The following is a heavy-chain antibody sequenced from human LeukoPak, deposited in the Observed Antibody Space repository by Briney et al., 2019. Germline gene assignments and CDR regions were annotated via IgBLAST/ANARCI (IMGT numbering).Heavy chain of an antibody. V-gene: IGHV1-69*01. Sequence: SVKVSCKASGGTFSSYAIRWVRQAPGQGLEWMGGIIPIFGTANYAQKFQGRVTITADESTSTAYMELSSLRSEDTAVYYCARGHGSGYYYMDVWGKGTTVTVSS. CDR1: GGTFSSYA. J-gene: IGHJ6*03. CDR2: IIPIFGTA. D-gene: IGHD3-10*01. CDR3: ARGHGSGYYYMDV.